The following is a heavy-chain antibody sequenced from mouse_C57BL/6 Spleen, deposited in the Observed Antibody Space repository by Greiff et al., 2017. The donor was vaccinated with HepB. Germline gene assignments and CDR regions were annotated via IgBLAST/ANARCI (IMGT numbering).Heavy chain of an antibody. Sequence: VKLVESGAELVRPGASVKLSCKASGYTFTDYYINWVKQRPGQGLEWIARIYPGSGNTYYNEKFKGKATLTAEKSSSTAYMQLSSLTSEDSAVYFCARSGDYDGYAMDYWGQGTSVTVSS. CDR3: ARSGDYDGYAMDY. V-gene: IGHV1-76*01. CDR2: IYPGSGNT. D-gene: IGHD2-4*01. CDR1: GYTFTDYY. J-gene: IGHJ4*01.